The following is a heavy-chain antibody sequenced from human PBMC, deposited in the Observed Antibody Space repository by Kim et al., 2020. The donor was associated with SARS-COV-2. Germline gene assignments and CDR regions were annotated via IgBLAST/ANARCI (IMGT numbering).Heavy chain of an antibody. CDR2: INTKKGDT. CDR3: VRGTWGDVNDY. CDR1: CDTSTTSG. V-gene: IGHV1-18*01. J-gene: IGHJ4*02. D-gene: IGHD3-16*01. Sequence: ASVKVSCTTSCDTSTTSGFSWVRQAPGQGLEWMGWINTKKGDTNYVQKFQDRVTMTTDSSTTAAYMELRSLTYEDTAVYYCVRGTWGDVNDYWGQGTLVT.